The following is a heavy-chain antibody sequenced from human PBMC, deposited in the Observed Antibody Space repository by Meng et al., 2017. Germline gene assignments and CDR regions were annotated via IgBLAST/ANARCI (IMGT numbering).Heavy chain of an antibody. J-gene: IGHJ4*02. V-gene: IGHV3-21*01. CDR1: GFTFSSYS. CDR2: ISSSSSYI. D-gene: IGHD2-15*01. CDR3: ARWRYCSGVSCYSGAFDD. Sequence: GVLKISCAASGFTFSSYSMNWVRQAPGKGLEWVSSISSSSSYIYYADSVKGRFTISRDNAKNSLYLQMNGLRAEDTAVYYCARWRYCSGVSCYSGAFDDWGQGTLVTVSS.